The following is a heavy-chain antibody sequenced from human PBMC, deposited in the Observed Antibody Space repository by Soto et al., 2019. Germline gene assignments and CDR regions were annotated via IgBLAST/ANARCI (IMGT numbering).Heavy chain of an antibody. CDR2: ISSSGSTI. CDR1: GFTFSSYE. J-gene: IGHJ6*02. V-gene: IGHV3-48*03. CDR3: ARDQATVRTPYYYYGMDV. D-gene: IGHD4-4*01. Sequence: GGSLRLSCAASGFTFSSYEMNWVRQAPGKGLEWVSYISSSGSTIYYADSVKGRFTISRDNAKNSLYLQMNSLRAEDTAVYYCARDQATVRTPYYYYGMDVWGQGTTVTVSS.